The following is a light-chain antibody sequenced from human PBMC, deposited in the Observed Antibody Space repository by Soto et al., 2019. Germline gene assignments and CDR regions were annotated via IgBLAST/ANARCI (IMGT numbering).Light chain of an antibody. Sequence: DIQLTQSPSTLSASVGDRVSITCRASQTVDSWLAWYRQKPGQAPNLLIYKTSTLQGGVPSRFSGSGSGTEFTLTIDSLQPDDFATYYCQQYMSYPWTFGQGTNVEIK. CDR1: QTVDSW. V-gene: IGKV1-5*03. CDR3: QQYMSYPWT. CDR2: KTS. J-gene: IGKJ1*01.